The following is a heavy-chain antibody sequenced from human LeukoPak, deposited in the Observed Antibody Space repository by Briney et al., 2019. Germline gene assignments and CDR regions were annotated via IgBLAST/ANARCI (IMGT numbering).Heavy chain of an antibody. Sequence: PGGSLRLSCATSGFIFSKYSMNWVRQAPGKGLEWVSYISDIGSAIFYADSVKGRFTISRDNAKNSLYLQMNSLRDEDTAVYYCAAYCSTSTCYGVDYWGQGTLVTVSS. D-gene: IGHD2-2*01. CDR3: AAYCSTSTCYGVDY. CDR1: GFIFSKYS. V-gene: IGHV3-48*02. CDR2: ISDIGSAI. J-gene: IGHJ4*02.